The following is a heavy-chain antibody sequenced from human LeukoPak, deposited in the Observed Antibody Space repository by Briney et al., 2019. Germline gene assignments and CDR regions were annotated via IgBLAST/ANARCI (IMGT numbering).Heavy chain of an antibody. CDR3: ASTTDRDAYMAS. CDR2: IKYDGSQT. CDR1: GFTLSSYW. J-gene: IGHJ5*02. V-gene: IGHV3-7*01. D-gene: IGHD5-24*01. Sequence: PGGSLRLSCEASGFTLSSYWMSWVRQAPGKGLEWVANIKYDGSQTHYVDSVKGRFTISRDNAKNSLYLQLNSLRAEDTAVYYCASTTDRDAYMASWGQGTLVTVSS.